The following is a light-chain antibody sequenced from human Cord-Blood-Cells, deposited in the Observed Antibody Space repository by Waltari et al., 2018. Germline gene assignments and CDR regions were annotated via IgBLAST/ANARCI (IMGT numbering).Light chain of an antibody. V-gene: IGKV1-39*01. CDR1: QSISSY. J-gene: IGKJ1*01. CDR2: AAS. Sequence: DIKMTQSPSSLSASVGERVTITCRASQSISSYLNWYQQKPGKAPKLLIYAASSLQSGVPSRFSGSGSGTDFTLTISSLQPEDFATYYCQQSYSTPPTFGQGTKVEIK. CDR3: QQSYSTPPT.